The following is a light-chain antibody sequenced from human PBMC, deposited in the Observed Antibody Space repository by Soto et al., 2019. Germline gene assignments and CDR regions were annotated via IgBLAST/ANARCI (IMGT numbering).Light chain of an antibody. V-gene: IGLV1-44*01. J-gene: IGLJ1*01. CDR3: ASWDVSLSGLYV. CDR1: SSNIGGGT. CDR2: NNN. Sequence: QSVLTQPPSVSGTPGQRVTISCSGSSSNIGGGTVNCYQQVPGTAPKLLIYNNNQRPSGVPDRFSGSKSGTSGSLAISGLQSEDEADYYCASWDVSLSGLYVFGAGTKVNVL.